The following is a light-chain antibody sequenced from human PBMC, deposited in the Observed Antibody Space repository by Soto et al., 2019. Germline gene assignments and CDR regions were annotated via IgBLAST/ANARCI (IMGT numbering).Light chain of an antibody. Sequence: QSVLTQPASVSGSPGQSITISCTGTSSDVGGYNYVSWYQHHPGKAPKLMIYEVTNRPSGVPIRFSGSKSGTTASLTISGLQAEDEADYYCLSFTSSFTYIFGTGTKVTVL. J-gene: IGLJ1*01. CDR3: LSFTSSFTYI. V-gene: IGLV2-14*01. CDR2: EVT. CDR1: SSDVGGYNY.